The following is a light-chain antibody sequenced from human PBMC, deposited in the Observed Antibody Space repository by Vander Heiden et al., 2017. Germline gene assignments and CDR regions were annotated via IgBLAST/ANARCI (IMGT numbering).Light chain of an antibody. CDR3: QQYDSSYVT. Sequence: IQMTQSPSTLSASVGNRVTITSRPSQTISTWLSWYEQKPGKAPKLLIYKASSLQSGVPSRFRGSGSGTEFTLTITSLQPDDLATYYCQQYDSSYVTFGQGTKLEIK. V-gene: IGKV1-5*03. CDR2: KAS. J-gene: IGKJ2*01. CDR1: QTISTW.